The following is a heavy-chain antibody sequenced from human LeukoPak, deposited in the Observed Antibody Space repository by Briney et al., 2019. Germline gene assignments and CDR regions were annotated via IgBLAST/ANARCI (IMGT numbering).Heavy chain of an antibody. Sequence: GASVKVSCKASGYTFTGYYMHWVRQAPGQGLEWMGWINPNSGGTNYAQKFQGRVTMTRDTSISTDYMELSRLRSDDTAVYYCARDPSVATTGIYYYYYYMDVWGKGTTVTVSS. CDR1: GYTFTGYY. CDR2: INPNSGGT. J-gene: IGHJ6*03. V-gene: IGHV1-2*02. D-gene: IGHD5-12*01. CDR3: ARDPSVATTGIYYYYYYMDV.